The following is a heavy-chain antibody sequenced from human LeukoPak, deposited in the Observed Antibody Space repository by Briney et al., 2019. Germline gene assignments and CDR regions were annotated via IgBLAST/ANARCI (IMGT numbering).Heavy chain of an antibody. Sequence: ASVKVSCKASGYTLTSYDINWVRQAPGQGLEWMGWMNPNSGNTGYAQKFQGRVTMTRNTSISKAYMELSSLRSEDTAVYYCARAPRITMIVVVIRRYYFDYWGQGTLVTVSS. CDR2: MNPNSGNT. D-gene: IGHD3-22*01. CDR3: ARAPRITMIVVVIRRYYFDY. J-gene: IGHJ4*02. CDR1: GYTLTSYD. V-gene: IGHV1-8*01.